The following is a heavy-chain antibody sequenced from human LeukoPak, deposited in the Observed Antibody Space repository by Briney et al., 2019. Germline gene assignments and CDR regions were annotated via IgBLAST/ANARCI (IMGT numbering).Heavy chain of an antibody. V-gene: IGHV4-4*07. D-gene: IGHD5-24*01. CDR3: ARDSGDGYNAYFDY. CDR2: IYTSGST. CDR1: GGSISSYY. Sequence: PSETLSLTCTVSGGSISSYYWSWIRQPAGKGLEWIGRIYTSGSTNYNPSLKSRVTMSVDTSKKQFSLKLSSVTAADTAVYYCARDSGDGYNAYFDYWGQGTLVTVSS. J-gene: IGHJ4*02.